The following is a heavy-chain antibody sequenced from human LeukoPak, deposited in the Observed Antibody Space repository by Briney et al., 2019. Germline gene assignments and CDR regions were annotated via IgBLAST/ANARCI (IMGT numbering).Heavy chain of an antibody. J-gene: IGHJ4*02. V-gene: IGHV3-21*01. D-gene: IGHD6-19*01. CDR2: ISSSSSYI. CDR3: ARDRTGIAVAGQGGFDY. Sequence: PGGALRLSSAPSGFTFSSYSMNWVREAPGKGLEWVSSISSSSSYIYYADSVKGRFTLSRANAKNSLYLQMNSLRAEDTAVYYCARDRTGIAVAGQGGFDYWGQGTLVTVSS. CDR1: GFTFSSYS.